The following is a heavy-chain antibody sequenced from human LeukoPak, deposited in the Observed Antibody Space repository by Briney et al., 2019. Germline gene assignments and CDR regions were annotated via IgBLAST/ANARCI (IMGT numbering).Heavy chain of an antibody. CDR2: ISGSGGRT. J-gene: IGHJ5*02. V-gene: IGHV3-23*01. Sequence: PGRSLRLSCAASGFSFNDYAMSWVRQAPGRGLEWVSVISGSGGRTSYTDSVKGRFTISRDNSKNTLYLQMNSLRAEDTALYYCAKDRLSSPTAPRFDPWGQGTQVTVSS. D-gene: IGHD2/OR15-2a*01. CDR3: AKDRLSSPTAPRFDP. CDR1: GFSFNDYA.